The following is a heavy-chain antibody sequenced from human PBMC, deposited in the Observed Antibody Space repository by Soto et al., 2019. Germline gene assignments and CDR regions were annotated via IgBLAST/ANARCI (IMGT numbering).Heavy chain of an antibody. J-gene: IGHJ4*02. CDR2: ISGSAGTT. V-gene: IGHV3-23*01. CDR3: AKAHNSGSYW. D-gene: IGHD1-26*01. CDR1: GFTFSSYA. Sequence: GGSLRLSCAASGFTFSSYAMSWVRQAPGKGLEWVSAISGSAGTTYYADSVKGRFTISRDNSKNTLYLQMNSLRAEDTAVYYCAKAHNSGSYWWGQGTLVTVSS.